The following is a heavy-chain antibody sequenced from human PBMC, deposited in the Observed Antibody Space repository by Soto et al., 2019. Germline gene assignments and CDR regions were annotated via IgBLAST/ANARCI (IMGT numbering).Heavy chain of an antibody. CDR1: GGSISSYY. D-gene: IGHD3-22*01. Sequence: SETLSLTCTVSGGSISSYYWSWIRQPPGKGLEWIGYIYYSGSTNYNPSLKSRVTISVDTSKNQFSLKLSSVTAADMAVYYCARVGYYDSSGVGAFDIWGQGTMVTVSS. CDR2: IYYSGST. J-gene: IGHJ3*02. V-gene: IGHV4-59*01. CDR3: ARVGYYDSSGVGAFDI.